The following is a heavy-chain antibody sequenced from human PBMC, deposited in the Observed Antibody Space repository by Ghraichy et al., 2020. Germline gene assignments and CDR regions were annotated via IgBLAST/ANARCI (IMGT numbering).Heavy chain of an antibody. Sequence: SETLSLTCAVSGGSISSDGYSWSWIRQPPGKGLEWIGYIYHSGSTYNNPSLKSRVTISVDRSKNQFSLKLSSVTAADTAVYYCARNIVVVPAAMCSGWFDPWGQGTLVTVSS. J-gene: IGHJ5*02. V-gene: IGHV4-30-2*01. CDR3: ARNIVVVPAAMCSGWFDP. CDR1: GGSISSDGYS. CDR2: IYHSGST. D-gene: IGHD2-2*01.